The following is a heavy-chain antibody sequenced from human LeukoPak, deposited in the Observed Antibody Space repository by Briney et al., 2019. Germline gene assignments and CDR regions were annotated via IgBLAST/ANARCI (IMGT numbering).Heavy chain of an antibody. CDR3: ARGSPYSSSFCFDY. CDR1: GGSISSYY. CDR2: IYYSGST. J-gene: IGHJ4*02. D-gene: IGHD6-6*01. V-gene: IGHV4-59*01. Sequence: PSETLSLTCTVSGGSISSYYWSWIRQPPGKRLEWIGYIYYSGSTNYNPSLKSRVTISVDTSKNQFSLKLSSVTAAGTAVYYCARGSPYSSSFCFDYWGQGTLVTVSS.